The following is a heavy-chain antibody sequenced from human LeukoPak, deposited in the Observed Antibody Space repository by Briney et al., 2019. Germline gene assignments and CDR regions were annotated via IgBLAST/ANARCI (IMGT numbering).Heavy chain of an antibody. J-gene: IGHJ6*03. Sequence: GGSLRLSCAASGFTFSSYAMSWVRQAPGKGLEWVSAISGSGGSTYYADSVKGRFTISRDNSKNTLYLQMNSPRAEDTAVYYCAKVGHTVVPAAISFYYYYMDVWGKGTTVTVSS. CDR1: GFTFSSYA. V-gene: IGHV3-23*01. CDR2: ISGSGGST. CDR3: AKVGHTVVPAAISFYYYYMDV. D-gene: IGHD2-2*02.